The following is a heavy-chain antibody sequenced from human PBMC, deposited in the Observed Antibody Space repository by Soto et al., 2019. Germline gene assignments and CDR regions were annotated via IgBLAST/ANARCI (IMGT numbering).Heavy chain of an antibody. J-gene: IGHJ4*02. CDR3: ARESGIAARPQESANEY. CDR1: GYTFTSYY. V-gene: IGHV1-46*01. D-gene: IGHD6-6*01. Sequence: QVQLVQSGAEVKKPGASVKVSCKASGYTFTSYYMHWVRQAPGQGLEWMGIINPSGGSTSYAQKFQGRVTMTRXXSXSXGYMELSSVRSEDTAVYYCARESGIAARPQESANEYWGQGTLVTVSS. CDR2: INPSGGST.